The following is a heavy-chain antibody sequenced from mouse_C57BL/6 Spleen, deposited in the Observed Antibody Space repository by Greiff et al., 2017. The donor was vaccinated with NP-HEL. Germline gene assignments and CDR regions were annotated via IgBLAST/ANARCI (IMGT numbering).Heavy chain of an antibody. V-gene: IGHV1-26*01. J-gene: IGHJ3*01. Sequence: EVQLKQSGPELVKPGASVKISCKASGYTFTDYYMNWVKQSHGKSLEWIGDINPNNGGTSYNQKFKGKATLTVDKSSSTAYMELRSLTSEDSAVYYCARWLRLLRGFAYWGQGTLVTVSA. CDR2: INPNNGGT. CDR3: ARWLRLLRGFAY. D-gene: IGHD2-3*01. CDR1: GYTFTDYY.